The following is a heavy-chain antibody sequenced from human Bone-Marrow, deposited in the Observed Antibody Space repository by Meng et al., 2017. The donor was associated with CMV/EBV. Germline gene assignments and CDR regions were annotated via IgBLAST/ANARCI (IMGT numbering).Heavy chain of an antibody. CDR3: ARARYYYYGMDV. CDR1: GFTFSSYS. CDR2: ISGSSSYI. Sequence: GESLKISCAASGFTFSSYSMNWVRQAPGKGLEWVSSISGSSSYIYYADSVKGRFTISRDIAKNSLYLQMNSLGDEDTAVYYCARARYYYYGMDVWGQGTTVTVSS. J-gene: IGHJ6*02. V-gene: IGHV3-21*01.